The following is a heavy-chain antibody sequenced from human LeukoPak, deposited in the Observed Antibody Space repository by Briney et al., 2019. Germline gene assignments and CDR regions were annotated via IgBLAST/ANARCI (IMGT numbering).Heavy chain of an antibody. CDR3: AKATEYNWNYCFDY. Sequence: GGSLRLSCAASGFTFDDYAMHWVRQAPGKGLEWVSGISWNSGSIGYADSVKGRFTISRGNAKNSLYLQMNSLRAEDMALYYCAKATEYNWNYCFDYWGQGTLVTVSS. CDR2: ISWNSGSI. CDR1: GFTFDDYA. J-gene: IGHJ4*02. V-gene: IGHV3-9*03. D-gene: IGHD1-7*01.